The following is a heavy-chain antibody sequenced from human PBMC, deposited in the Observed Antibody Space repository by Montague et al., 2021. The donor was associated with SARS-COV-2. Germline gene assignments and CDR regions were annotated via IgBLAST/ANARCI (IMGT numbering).Heavy chain of an antibody. CDR3: TTDLSGYDSLDL. CDR2: IKTKTDGGTT. Sequence: SLRLSCAASGFTFSDVWMSWVRQAPGKGLEWVGRIKTKTDGGTTDYAAPVKGRFTIPRDDSKNTLYLQMNGLKTEDTAVYYCTTDLSGYDSLDLWGRGTLVTVSS. CDR1: GFTFSDVW. D-gene: IGHD5-12*01. V-gene: IGHV3-15*01. J-gene: IGHJ2*01.